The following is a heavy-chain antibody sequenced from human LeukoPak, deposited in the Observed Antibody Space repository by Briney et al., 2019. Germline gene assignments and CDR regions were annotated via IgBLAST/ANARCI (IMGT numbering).Heavy chain of an antibody. CDR3: ASRYCSGGSCYCDGY. Sequence: GGSLRLSCAASGFTFSSYGMHWVRQAPGKGLEWVAVIWYDGSNKYYADSVKGRFTISRDNAKNSLYLQMNSLRAEDTAVYYCASRYCSGGSCYCDGYWGQGTLVTVSS. CDR1: GFTFSSYG. J-gene: IGHJ4*02. V-gene: IGHV3-33*03. CDR2: IWYDGSNK. D-gene: IGHD2-15*01.